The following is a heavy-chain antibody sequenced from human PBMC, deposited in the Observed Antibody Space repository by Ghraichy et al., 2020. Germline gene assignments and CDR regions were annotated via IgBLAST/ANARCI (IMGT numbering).Heavy chain of an antibody. D-gene: IGHD6-13*01. J-gene: IGHJ6*02. V-gene: IGHV4-34*01. CDR3: AREDSSSWYPPYYYYGMYV. Sequence: SETLSLTCAVYGGSFSGYYWSWIRQPPGKGLEWIGEINHSGSTNYNPSLKSRVTISVDTSKNQFSLKLSSVTAADTAVYYCAREDSSSWYPPYYYYGMYVWGQGTTVTVSS. CDR1: GGSFSGYY. CDR2: INHSGST.